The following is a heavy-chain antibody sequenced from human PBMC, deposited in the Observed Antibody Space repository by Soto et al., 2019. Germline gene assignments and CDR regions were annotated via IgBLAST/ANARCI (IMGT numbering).Heavy chain of an antibody. V-gene: IGHV4-4*07. D-gene: IGHD3-16*02. CDR1: GGSISSYY. Sequence: SETLSLTCTVSGGSISSYYWSWIRQPAGKGLEWIGRIYTSGSTYYNPSLKSRVTISVDTSKNQFSLKLSSVTAADTAVYYCARAEQDYVWGSYSYTDEFDIWGQGTRGTGS. CDR3: ARAEQDYVWGSYSYTDEFDI. J-gene: IGHJ3*02. CDR2: IYTSGST.